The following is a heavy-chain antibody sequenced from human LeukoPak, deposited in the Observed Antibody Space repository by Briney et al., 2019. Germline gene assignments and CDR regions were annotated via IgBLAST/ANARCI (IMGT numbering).Heavy chain of an antibody. J-gene: IGHJ6*04. V-gene: IGHV3-48*04. D-gene: IGHD3-10*02. CDR2: ISSSGSTI. CDR3: AELGITMIGGV. CDR1: GFTFGSYG. Sequence: GGSLRLSCAASGFTFGSYGMNWVRQAPGKGLEWVSYISSSGSTIYYADSVKGRFTISRDNAKNSLYLQMNSLRAEDTAVYYCAELGITMIGGVWGKRDHGHHLL.